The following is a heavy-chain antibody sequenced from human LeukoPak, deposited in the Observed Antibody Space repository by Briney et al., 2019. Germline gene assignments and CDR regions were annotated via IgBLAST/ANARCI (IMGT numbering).Heavy chain of an antibody. D-gene: IGHD5-12*01. CDR3: ARGPGYSGYESIDY. V-gene: IGHV4-34*01. Sequence: SETLSLTCAVYGGSFSGYYWSWIRQPPGKGLEWIGEVNHSGSTNYNPSLKSRVTISVDTSKNQFSLKLSSVTAADTAVYYCARGPGYSGYESIDYWGQGTLVTVSS. CDR1: GGSFSGYY. J-gene: IGHJ4*02. CDR2: VNHSGST.